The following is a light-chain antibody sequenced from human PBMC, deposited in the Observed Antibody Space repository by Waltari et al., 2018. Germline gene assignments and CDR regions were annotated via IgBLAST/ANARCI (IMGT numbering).Light chain of an antibody. CDR3: AAWDDSLSVWV. J-gene: IGLJ3*02. V-gene: IGLV1-47*01. Sequence: QSVLTQPPSVSGPPGQRVTISCSGRNPNIGPNYVYWYQQLPGTAPKLLIYSNNQRPSGVPDRFSGSKSGTSASLAISGLRSEDEADYYCAAWDDSLSVWVFGGGTKLTVL. CDR1: NPNIGPNY. CDR2: SNN.